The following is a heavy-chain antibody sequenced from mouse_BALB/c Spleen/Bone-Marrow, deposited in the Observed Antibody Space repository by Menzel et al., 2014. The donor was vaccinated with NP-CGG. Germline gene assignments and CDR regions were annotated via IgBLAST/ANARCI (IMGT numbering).Heavy chain of an antibody. CDR1: GFAFSSYD. J-gene: IGHJ4*01. D-gene: IGHD2-1*01. CDR2: ISSGGGST. CDR3: ARHGGNYVYYAMDY. V-gene: IGHV5-12-1*01. Sequence: EVQVVESGGGLVKPGGSLKLSCAASGFAFSSYDMSWVRQTPEKRLEWVAYISSGGGSTYYPDTVKGRFTISRDNAKNTLYLRMSSLKSEDTAMYYCARHGGNYVYYAMDYWGQGTSVTVSS.